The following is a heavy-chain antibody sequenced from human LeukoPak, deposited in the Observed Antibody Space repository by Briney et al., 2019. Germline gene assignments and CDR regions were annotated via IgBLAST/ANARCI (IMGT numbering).Heavy chain of an antibody. Sequence: GASVKVSCKASGYTFTGYYMHWVRQAPGQGLEWMGWINPNSGGTNYAQKFQGWVTMTRDTSISTAYMELRSLRSDDTAVYYCARGGGVVAAGTKFDPWGQGTLVTVSS. CDR3: ARGGGVVAAGTKFDP. V-gene: IGHV1-2*04. CDR1: GYTFTGYY. D-gene: IGHD6-13*01. CDR2: INPNSGGT. J-gene: IGHJ5*01.